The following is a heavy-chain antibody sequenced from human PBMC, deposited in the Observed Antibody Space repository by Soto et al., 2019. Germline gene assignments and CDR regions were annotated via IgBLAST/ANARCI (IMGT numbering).Heavy chain of an antibody. CDR1: GFSLSNARMG. D-gene: IGHD6-13*01. Sequence: QVTLKESGPVLVKPTETLTLTCTVSGFSLSNARMGVSWIRQPPGKALEWLAHIFSNDEKSYSTSLKSRLTISKDTSKSQVVLTMTNMDPVDTATYYCARIRGIAAIYYYYMDVWGKGTTVTVSS. J-gene: IGHJ6*03. CDR2: IFSNDEK. V-gene: IGHV2-26*01. CDR3: ARIRGIAAIYYYYMDV.